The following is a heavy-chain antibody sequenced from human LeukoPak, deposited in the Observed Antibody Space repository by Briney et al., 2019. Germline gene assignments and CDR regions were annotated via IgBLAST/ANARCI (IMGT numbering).Heavy chain of an antibody. CDR2: IHYSGST. CDR1: GGSISSYY. CDR3: ARFPSTYYYDSSGYPVYYCGMDV. J-gene: IGHJ6*02. D-gene: IGHD3-22*01. V-gene: IGHV4-59*01. Sequence: PSETLSLTCTVSGGSISSYYWSWIRQPPGKGLEWIGYIHYSGSTNYNPSLKSRVTISVDTSKNQFSLKLSSVTAADTAVYYCARFPSTYYYDSSGYPVYYCGMDVWGQGTTVTVSS.